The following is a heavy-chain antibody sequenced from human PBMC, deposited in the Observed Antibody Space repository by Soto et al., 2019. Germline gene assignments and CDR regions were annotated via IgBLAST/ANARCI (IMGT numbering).Heavy chain of an antibody. Sequence: GASVKVSCKASGGTFSSYAISWVRQAPGQGLEWMGGIIPIFGTANYAQKFQGRVTITADESTSTAYMELSSLRSEDTAVYYCARDRAKGPGREQQLVLYFDYWGQGTLVTVSS. CDR3: ARDRAKGPGREQQLVLYFDY. J-gene: IGHJ4*02. CDR2: IIPIFGTA. D-gene: IGHD6-13*01. V-gene: IGHV1-69*13. CDR1: GGTFSSYA.